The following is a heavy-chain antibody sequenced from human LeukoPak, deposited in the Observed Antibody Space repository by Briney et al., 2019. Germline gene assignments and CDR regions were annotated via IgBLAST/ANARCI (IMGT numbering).Heavy chain of an antibody. Sequence: KPSETLSLTCTVSGGSISSYYWSWIRQPPGKGLEWIGYIYYSGSTNYNPSLKGRVTISVDTSKNQFSLKLSSVTAADTAVYYCARVAFVMTTVTTLYYFDYWGQGTLVTVSS. D-gene: IGHD4-17*01. CDR1: GGSISSYY. J-gene: IGHJ4*02. V-gene: IGHV4-59*01. CDR2: IYYSGST. CDR3: ARVAFVMTTVTTLYYFDY.